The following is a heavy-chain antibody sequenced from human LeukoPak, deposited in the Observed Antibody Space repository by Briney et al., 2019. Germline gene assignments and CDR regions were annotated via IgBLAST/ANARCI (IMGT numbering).Heavy chain of an antibody. CDR3: ARALSGYDYYYYYYMDV. D-gene: IGHD5-12*01. CDR2: MNPNSGNT. Sequence: ASVKVSCKASGYTFTSYDINWVRQATGQGLEWMGWMNPNSGNTGYAQKFQGRVTMTRNTSISTAYMELSSLRSEDTAVYYCARALSGYDYYYYYYMDVWGKGTTVTISS. V-gene: IGHV1-8*01. CDR1: GYTFTSYD. J-gene: IGHJ6*03.